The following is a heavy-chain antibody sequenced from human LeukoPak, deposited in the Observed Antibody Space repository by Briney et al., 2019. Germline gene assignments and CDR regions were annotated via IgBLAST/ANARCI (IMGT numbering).Heavy chain of an antibody. CDR3: ARSRTHYDTLTGYYNDGWFDP. D-gene: IGHD3-9*01. V-gene: IGHV1-3*01. Sequence: ASVKVSCKASGYTFTSYAMHWVRQAPGQRLEWMGWINAGNGNTKYSQKFQGRVTITRDTSASTAYMELSSLRSEDTAVYYCARSRTHYDTLTGYYNDGWFDPWGQGTLVTVSS. J-gene: IGHJ5*02. CDR1: GYTFTSYA. CDR2: INAGNGNT.